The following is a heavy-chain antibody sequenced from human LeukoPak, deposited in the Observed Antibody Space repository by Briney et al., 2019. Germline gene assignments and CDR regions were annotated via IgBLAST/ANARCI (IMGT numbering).Heavy chain of an antibody. Sequence: PSETLSLTCAVYGGSFSGYYWSWIRQPPGKGLEWIGEINHSGSTNYNPSLKSRVTISVDTSKNQFSLKLSSVTAADTAVYYCARDERYCSGGSCYSFGWFDPWGQGTLVTVSS. CDR2: INHSGST. D-gene: IGHD2-15*01. V-gene: IGHV4-34*01. CDR1: GGSFSGYY. CDR3: ARDERYCSGGSCYSFGWFDP. J-gene: IGHJ5*02.